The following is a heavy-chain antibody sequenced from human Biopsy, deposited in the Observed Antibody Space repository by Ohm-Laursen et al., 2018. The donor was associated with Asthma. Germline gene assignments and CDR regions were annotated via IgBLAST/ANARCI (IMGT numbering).Heavy chain of an antibody. CDR2: ISVYNGNT. CDR3: ARAVDYSHYYGIGV. Sequence: ASVKVSCKTSGYTFNSAGITWVRQAPGQGLEWMGWISVYNGNTKVAQKLQDRVTMITDTSTSTAYTELRSLRSDDTAVYFCARAVDYSHYYGIGVWGQGTTVTVS. V-gene: IGHV1-18*01. J-gene: IGHJ6*02. D-gene: IGHD3-10*01. CDR1: GYTFNSAG.